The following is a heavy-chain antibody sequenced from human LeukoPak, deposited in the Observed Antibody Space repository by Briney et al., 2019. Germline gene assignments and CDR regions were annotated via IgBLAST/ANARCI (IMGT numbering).Heavy chain of an antibody. Sequence: ASVKVSCKASGYTFTGYYMHWVRQAPGQGLEWMGWINPNSGGTNYAQKFQGRVTMTRDTSISTAYMELSRLRSDDTAVYYCASLMVGYSSSWYQSVNWFDPWGQGTLVTVSS. CDR1: GYTFTGYY. V-gene: IGHV1-2*02. CDR3: ASLMVGYSSSWYQSVNWFDP. CDR2: INPNSGGT. J-gene: IGHJ5*02. D-gene: IGHD6-13*01.